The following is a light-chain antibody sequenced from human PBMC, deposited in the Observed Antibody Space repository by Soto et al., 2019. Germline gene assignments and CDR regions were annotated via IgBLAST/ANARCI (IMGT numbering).Light chain of an antibody. Sequence: EIVMTQSPATLSVSPGASATLSCRASQSVSTNLAWYQQKPGQVPRVLIYGASTRATEIPARFSGSGSGTEFTLTISSLQSEDFAVYCCQQHNNWPQTFGQGTKVEI. CDR2: GAS. V-gene: IGKV3-15*01. CDR1: QSVSTN. J-gene: IGKJ1*01. CDR3: QQHNNWPQT.